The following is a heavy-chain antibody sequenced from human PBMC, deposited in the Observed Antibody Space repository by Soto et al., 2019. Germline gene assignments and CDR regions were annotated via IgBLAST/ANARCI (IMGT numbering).Heavy chain of an antibody. CDR2: IYPGDSDT. J-gene: IGHJ4*02. CDR1: GYSFTSYS. CDR3: AGHKGRWLQPPRY. D-gene: IGHD5-12*01. Sequence: PGESLKLSCRGSGYSFTSYSIGWVRQMPGKGLEWMGIIYPGDSDTRYSPSFQGQVTISADKSISTAYLQWSSLKASDTAMYYYAGHKGRWLQPPRYWGQGTLVTVSS. V-gene: IGHV5-51*01.